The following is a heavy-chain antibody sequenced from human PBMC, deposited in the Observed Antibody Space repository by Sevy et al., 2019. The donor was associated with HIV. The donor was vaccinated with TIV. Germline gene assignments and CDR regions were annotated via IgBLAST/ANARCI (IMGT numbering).Heavy chain of an antibody. CDR2: ISSSGSSI. D-gene: IGHD5-18*01. Sequence: GGSLRLSCVVSGFTFSNYEINWVRQAPGKGLEWLSYISSSGSSIYYADSVKGRFTISRVSAKNSLYLRMSSLRAEDTAVYYCARGRYSYRMGAFDIWGQGTMVTVSS. V-gene: IGHV3-48*03. CDR1: GFTFSNYE. J-gene: IGHJ3*02. CDR3: ARGRYSYRMGAFDI.